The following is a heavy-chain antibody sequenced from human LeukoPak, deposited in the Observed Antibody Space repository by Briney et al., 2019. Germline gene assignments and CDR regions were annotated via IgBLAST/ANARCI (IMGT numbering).Heavy chain of an antibody. Sequence: SETLSLTCTVSGGSISSYYWSWIRQPPGKGLEYIGYIYYSGSTYYNPSLKSRVTISVDTSKNQFSLKLSSVTAADTAVYYCARDRGDYDILTGYYGPKDAFDIWGQGTMVTVSS. J-gene: IGHJ3*02. D-gene: IGHD3-9*01. CDR3: ARDRGDYDILTGYYGPKDAFDI. CDR2: IYYSGST. CDR1: GGSISSYY. V-gene: IGHV4-59*12.